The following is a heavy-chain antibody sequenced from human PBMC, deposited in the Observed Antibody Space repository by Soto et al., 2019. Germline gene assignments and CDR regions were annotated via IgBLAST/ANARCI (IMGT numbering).Heavy chain of an antibody. CDR3: ARDWRTTLDY. V-gene: IGHV4-31*03. Sequence: SETLSLTCTVSGGSISSGGYYWSWIRQHPGKGLEWIGYIYYSGSTYYNPSLKSRVTISVDTSKNQFSLKLSSVTAADTAVYYCARDWRTTLDYWGQGTLVTVSS. CDR1: GGSISSGGYY. CDR2: IYYSGST. J-gene: IGHJ4*02. D-gene: IGHD4-4*01.